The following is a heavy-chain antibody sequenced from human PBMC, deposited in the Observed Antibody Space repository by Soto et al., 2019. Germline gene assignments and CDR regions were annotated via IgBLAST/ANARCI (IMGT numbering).Heavy chain of an antibody. J-gene: IGHJ4*02. CDR3: ARGAIFGVVIINTGYFDY. CDR2: ISGSGGST. V-gene: IGHV3-23*01. D-gene: IGHD3-3*01. Sequence: GGSLRLSCAASGFTFSSYAMSWVRQAPGKGLEWASAISGSGGSTYYADSVKGRFTISRDNSKNTQYLQMNSQRAEATAVYNCARGAIFGVVIINTGYFDYWGQGALVTVSS. CDR1: GFTFSSYA.